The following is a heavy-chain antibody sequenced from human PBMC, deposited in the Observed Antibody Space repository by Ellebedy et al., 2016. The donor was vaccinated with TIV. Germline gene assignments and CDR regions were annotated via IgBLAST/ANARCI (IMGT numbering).Heavy chain of an antibody. CDR1: GFTFSNTW. J-gene: IGHJ5*02. Sequence: GGSLRLXXAASGFTFSNTWMAWVRQAPGKGLEWVGRIKSKTDGETTDYAAPVKGRFFMSRDDSKNILYLQMHSLKTEDTAVYYCTTDIYFSAFWAWFNPWGQGTLVTVSS. CDR3: TTDIYFSAFWAWFNP. CDR2: IKSKTDGETT. V-gene: IGHV3-15*01. D-gene: IGHD3-16*01.